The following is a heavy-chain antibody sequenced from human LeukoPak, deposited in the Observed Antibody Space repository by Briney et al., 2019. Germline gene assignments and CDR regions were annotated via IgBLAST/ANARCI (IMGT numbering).Heavy chain of an antibody. J-gene: IGHJ1*01. CDR3: AGSLTFGGVISLGH. Sequence: SETLSLTCTVSGGSISSYYWSWIRQPPGKGLERIGYIYYSGSTNYNPSLKSRVTISVDTSKNQFSLKLSSVTAADTAVYYCAGSLTFGGVISLGHWGQGTLVTVSS. CDR2: IYYSGST. CDR1: GGSISSYY. V-gene: IGHV4-59*01. D-gene: IGHD3-16*02.